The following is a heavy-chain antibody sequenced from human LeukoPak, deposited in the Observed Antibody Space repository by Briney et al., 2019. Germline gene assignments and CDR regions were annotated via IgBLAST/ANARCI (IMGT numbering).Heavy chain of an antibody. Sequence: PGGSLRLSCAASGFTFNDYAMHWVRQAPGKGLEWVSAISGSGGSTYYADSVKGRFTISRDNSKNTLYLQMNSLRAEDTAVYYCAKDQAVAAEYDAFDIWGQGTMVTVSS. CDR2: ISGSGGST. D-gene: IGHD6-19*01. V-gene: IGHV3-23*01. J-gene: IGHJ3*02. CDR3: AKDQAVAAEYDAFDI. CDR1: GFTFNDYA.